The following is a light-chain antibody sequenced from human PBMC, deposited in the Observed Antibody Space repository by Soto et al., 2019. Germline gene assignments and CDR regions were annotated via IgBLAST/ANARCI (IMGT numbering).Light chain of an antibody. Sequence: QSALTQPPSASGSPGQSVTISCTGTSSDVGGYNYVSWYQQHPGKAPKLMIYEVSKRPSGVPDRFSGSKSGNTASLTVAGLQAADEAYYYCSSYAGSNNLVFGGGTKLTVL. CDR2: EVS. J-gene: IGLJ3*02. V-gene: IGLV2-8*01. CDR3: SSYAGSNNLV. CDR1: SSDVGGYNY.